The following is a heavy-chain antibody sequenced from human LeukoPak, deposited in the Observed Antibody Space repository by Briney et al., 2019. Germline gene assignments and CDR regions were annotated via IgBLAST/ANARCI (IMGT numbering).Heavy chain of an antibody. V-gene: IGHV3-23*01. J-gene: IGHJ6*02. Sequence: GGSLRLSCAASGFTLSSYAMNWVRQAPGKGLEWVSAISGSGGSTYYADSVKGRFTISRDNSKNTLYVQMNSLRAEDTAVYFCAKDRHTAPAYGMDVWGQGTTVTVFS. CDR2: ISGSGGST. D-gene: IGHD5-18*01. CDR1: GFTLSSYA. CDR3: AKDRHTAPAYGMDV.